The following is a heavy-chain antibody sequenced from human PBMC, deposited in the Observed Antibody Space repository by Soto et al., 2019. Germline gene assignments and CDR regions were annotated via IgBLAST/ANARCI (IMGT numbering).Heavy chain of an antibody. Sequence: GASVKVSCKASGYTFTSYDINWVPQATGQGLEWMGWMNPNSGNTGYAQKFQGRVTMTRNTSISTAYMELSSLRSEDTAVYYCARALGEQSGYNWFDPWGQGTLVTVSS. CDR2: MNPNSGNT. D-gene: IGHD2-21*01. V-gene: IGHV1-8*01. CDR1: GYTFTSYD. CDR3: ARALGEQSGYNWFDP. J-gene: IGHJ5*02.